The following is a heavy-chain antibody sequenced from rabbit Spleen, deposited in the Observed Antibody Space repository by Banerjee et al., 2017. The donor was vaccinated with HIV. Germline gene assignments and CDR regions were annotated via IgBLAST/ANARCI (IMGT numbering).Heavy chain of an antibody. J-gene: IGHJ6*01. Sequence: QSLEESGGDLVKPGASLTLTCTASGFSFSGSHYMCWVRQAPGKGLEWIACIYTGTTGSTYYASWAKGRFTFSKTSSTTVTLQMTSLTAADTATYFCARDSGSSFSSYGMDLWGQGTLVTVS. CDR3: ARDSGSSFSSYGMDL. D-gene: IGHD8-1*01. CDR1: GFSFSGSHY. CDR2: IYTGTTGST. V-gene: IGHV1S40*01.